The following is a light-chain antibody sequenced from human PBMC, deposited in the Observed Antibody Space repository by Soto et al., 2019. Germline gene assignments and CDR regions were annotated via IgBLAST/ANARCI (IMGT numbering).Light chain of an antibody. Sequence: EIVMTQSPLSLTVTPGEPASISCKSTQSLLHSNGNTFLEWDMQKPGQSPQLLIYLGSRRAPGAPDRVSGSGSGTDFTLRISTVEADDAGIYYCMQALQTPRTFGQGTKLEI. CDR3: MQALQTPRT. CDR2: LGS. J-gene: IGKJ1*01. V-gene: IGKV2-28*01. CDR1: QSLLHSNGNTF.